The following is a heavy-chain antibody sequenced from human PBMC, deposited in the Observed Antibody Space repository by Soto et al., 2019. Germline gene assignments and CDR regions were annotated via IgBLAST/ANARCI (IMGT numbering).Heavy chain of an antibody. Sequence: GESLKISCKGSGYSFASYWIGWVRQMPGKGLEWMGIIYPGDSDTRYNPSFQGQVTISADKSISIVYLQWGSLKASDTAMYYCATAGNAFDIWGQGTMVTVSS. D-gene: IGHD6-13*01. CDR2: IYPGDSDT. CDR3: ATAGNAFDI. J-gene: IGHJ3*02. V-gene: IGHV5-51*01. CDR1: GYSFASYW.